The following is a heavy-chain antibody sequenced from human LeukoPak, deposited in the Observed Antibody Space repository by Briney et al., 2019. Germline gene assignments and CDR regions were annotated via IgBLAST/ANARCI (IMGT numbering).Heavy chain of an antibody. D-gene: IGHD3-22*01. Sequence: GGSLRLSCAASGLTLTSYNVNWVRQAPGKGLEWVSSISSGSDYIYYADSVKGRFTISRDNAKNSLYLQMNSLTAEDTAVYYCARSVTMIVDWFDPWGQGTLVIVSS. CDR3: ARSVTMIVDWFDP. J-gene: IGHJ5*02. V-gene: IGHV3-21*01. CDR1: GLTLTSYN. CDR2: ISSGSDYI.